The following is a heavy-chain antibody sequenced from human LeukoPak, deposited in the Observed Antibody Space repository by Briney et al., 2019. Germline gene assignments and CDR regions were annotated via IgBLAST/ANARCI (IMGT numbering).Heavy chain of an antibody. CDR1: GCTFIGYY. V-gene: IGHV1-2*02. CDR3: ARDSSGYFSL. D-gene: IGHD3-22*01. J-gene: IGHJ4*02. Sequence: ASVKVSCKASGCTFIGYYMHWVRQAPGQGLGWMGWINPDNGVTEYARKFQGRVTMTRDTSISTAYMELSRLRSDDTAVYHCARDSSGYFSLWGQGTLVTVSS. CDR2: INPDNGVT.